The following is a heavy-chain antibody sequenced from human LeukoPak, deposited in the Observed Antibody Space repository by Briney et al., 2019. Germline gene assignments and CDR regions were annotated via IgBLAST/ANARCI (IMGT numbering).Heavy chain of an antibody. D-gene: IGHD1-26*01. Sequence: SETLSLTCTVSGYSISSGYYWGWIRQPPGKGLEWIGNIYHSGSTYYNPSLKSRVTISVDTSKNQFSLKLSSVTAADTAVYYCARRRVGATVFGGQGTLVTVSS. CDR3: ARRRVGATVF. CDR1: GYSISSGYY. CDR2: IYHSGST. J-gene: IGHJ4*02. V-gene: IGHV4-38-2*02.